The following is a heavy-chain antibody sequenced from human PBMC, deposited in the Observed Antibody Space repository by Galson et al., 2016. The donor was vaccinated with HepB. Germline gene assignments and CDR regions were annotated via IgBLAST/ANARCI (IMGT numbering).Heavy chain of an antibody. J-gene: IGHJ4*02. CDR2: IKSKTDGGTT. Sequence: GSLRLSCAASGLSSTNAWMNWVRLGSEKGLEWVGRIKSKTDGGTTDYAAVVKGRFTISRNDSQDTVYLQMNSLKIEDAGVYYCATLGGRYWGQGTLVTVSS. CDR1: GLSSTNAW. V-gene: IGHV3-15*01. CDR3: ATLGGRY.